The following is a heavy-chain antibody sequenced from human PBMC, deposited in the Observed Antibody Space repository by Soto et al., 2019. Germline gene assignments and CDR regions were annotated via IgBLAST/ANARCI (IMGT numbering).Heavy chain of an antibody. V-gene: IGHV4-31*03. CDR2: IYGTGNM. CDR3: ARHGVVTAPLGFFELDY. D-gene: IGHD2-21*02. CDR1: DDSISSGGYY. J-gene: IGHJ4*02. Sequence: PSETLSLTCTVSDDSISSGGYYWSWIRQHPGKGLEWIGYIYGTGNMYYKSSLKSRLTFSVDTSKNHFSLKLTSVTAADTAVYYCARHGVVTAPLGFFELDYWGQGIMVPV.